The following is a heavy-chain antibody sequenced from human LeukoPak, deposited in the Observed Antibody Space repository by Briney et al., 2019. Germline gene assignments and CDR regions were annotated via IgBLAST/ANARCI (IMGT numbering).Heavy chain of an antibody. J-gene: IGHJ3*02. V-gene: IGHV4-34*01. CDR1: GGSFSGYY. Sequence: SETLSLTCAVYGGSFSGYYWSWIRQPPGKGLEWIGKSNHSGSTNYNPSLKSRVTISIDTSKNQFSLKLSSVTAADTAVYYCARGYAFDIWGQGTMVTVSS. CDR2: SNHSGST. CDR3: ARGYAFDI.